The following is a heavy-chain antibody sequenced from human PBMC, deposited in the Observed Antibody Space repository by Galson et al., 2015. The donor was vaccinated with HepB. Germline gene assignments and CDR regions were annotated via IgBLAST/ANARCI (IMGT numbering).Heavy chain of an antibody. Sequence: SVKVSCKASGFTFTSSAVQWVRQARGQRLEWIGWIVVGSGNTNYAQKFQERVTITRDMSTSTAYMELSSLRSEDTAVYYCAADKEDILTGYLIGYWGQGTLVTVSS. J-gene: IGHJ4*02. CDR1: GFTFTSSA. V-gene: IGHV1-58*01. D-gene: IGHD3-9*01. CDR3: AADKEDILTGYLIGY. CDR2: IVVGSGNT.